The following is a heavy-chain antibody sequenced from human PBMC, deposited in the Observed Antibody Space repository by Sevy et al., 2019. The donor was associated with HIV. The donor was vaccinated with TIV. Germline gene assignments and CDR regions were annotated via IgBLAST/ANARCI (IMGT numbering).Heavy chain of an antibody. Sequence: GESLKISCVASGFTFSKYSMSWVRQTPGKGLEWVSTLSFACGRINYADSVKGRLTMSRDDSRNTFYLQMDSLRAEDTAIYYCAREGCSKPHDYWGQGTLVTVSS. CDR3: AREGCSKPHDY. CDR1: GFTFSKYS. V-gene: IGHV3-23*01. J-gene: IGHJ4*02. CDR2: LSFACGRI. D-gene: IGHD2-2*01.